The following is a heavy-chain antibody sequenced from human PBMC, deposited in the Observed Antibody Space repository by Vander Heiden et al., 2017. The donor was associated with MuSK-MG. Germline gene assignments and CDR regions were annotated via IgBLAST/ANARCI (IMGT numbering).Heavy chain of an antibody. Sequence: QVQPVQSGAEVKKPGSSVKVSCKASGGPFSSYAISWVRKAPGQGLEWMGGIIPIFGTANYAKKFQGRVTITADESTSTAYMELSSLRSEDTAVYYCARRAYCGGDCYAYYYYYYMDVWGKGTTVTVSS. J-gene: IGHJ6*03. CDR1: GGPFSSYA. V-gene: IGHV1-69*01. CDR3: ARRAYCGGDCYAYYYYYYMDV. D-gene: IGHD2-21*01. CDR2: IIPIFGTA.